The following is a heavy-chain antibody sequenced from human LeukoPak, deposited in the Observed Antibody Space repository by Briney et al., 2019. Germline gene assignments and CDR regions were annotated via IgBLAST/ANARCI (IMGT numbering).Heavy chain of an antibody. J-gene: IGHJ4*02. CDR2: ISSSSSYI. Sequence: PGGSLRLSCAASGFTFSSYSMNWVRQAPGKGLEWVSSISSSSSYIYYADSVKGRFTISRDNAKNSLYLQMNSLRAEYTAVYYCASAEMHCCGDCYRWGQGTLVTVSS. CDR3: ASAEMHCCGDCYR. V-gene: IGHV3-21*01. CDR1: GFTFSSYS. D-gene: IGHD2-21*02.